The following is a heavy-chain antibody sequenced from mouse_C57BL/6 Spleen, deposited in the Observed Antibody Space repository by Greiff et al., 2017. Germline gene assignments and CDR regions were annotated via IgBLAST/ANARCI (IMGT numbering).Heavy chain of an antibody. CDR3: ARVLGEYFDY. J-gene: IGHJ2*01. Sequence: QVQLKQSGAELVKPGASVKISCKASGYAFSSYWMNWVKQRPGTGLEWIGQIYPGDGDTNYNGKFKGKATLTADKSSSTAYMQLISLTSEDSAVYFCARVLGEYFDYWGQGTTLTVSS. CDR2: IYPGDGDT. D-gene: IGHD4-1*01. CDR1: GYAFSSYW. V-gene: IGHV1-80*01.